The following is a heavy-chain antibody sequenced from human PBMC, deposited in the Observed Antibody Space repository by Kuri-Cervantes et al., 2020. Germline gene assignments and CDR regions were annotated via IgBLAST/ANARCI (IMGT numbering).Heavy chain of an antibody. CDR2: ISSSGSTI. J-gene: IGHJ6*02. Sequence: GGSLRLSCAASGFTFSSYGMHWVRQAPGKGLEWVSYISSSGSTIYYADSVKGRFTISRDNAKNSLYLQMNSLRAEDTAVYYCARQRFDWLSHYYYYYGMDVWGQGTTVTVSS. V-gene: IGHV3-48*04. D-gene: IGHD3-9*01. CDR3: ARQRFDWLSHYYYYYGMDV. CDR1: GFTFSSYG.